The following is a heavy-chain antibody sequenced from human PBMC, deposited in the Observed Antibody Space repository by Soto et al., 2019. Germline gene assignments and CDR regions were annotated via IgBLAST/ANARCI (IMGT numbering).Heavy chain of an antibody. J-gene: IGHJ6*02. CDR3: ASSGFLRTGPSVYYGMDV. CDR2: IIPIFGTA. Sequence: SVKVSCKASGGTFSSYAISWVRQAPGQGLEWMGGIIPIFGTANYAQKFQGRVTITADKSTSTAYMELSSLRSEDTAVYYCASSGFLRTGPSVYYGMDVWGQGTTVTVSS. CDR1: GGTFSSYA. V-gene: IGHV1-69*06.